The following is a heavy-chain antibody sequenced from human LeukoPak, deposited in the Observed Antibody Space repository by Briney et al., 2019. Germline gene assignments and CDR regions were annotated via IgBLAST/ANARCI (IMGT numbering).Heavy chain of an antibody. CDR2: INSDGSST. CDR1: GCTFSIYW. Sequence: GGSLRLSCAASGCTFSIYWMHWVRQAPGKGLVWVSRINSDGSSTSYADSVKGRFTISRDNAKNTLYLQMNSLRAEDTAVYYCARDEDWSGYYGAFDIWGQGTMVTVSS. V-gene: IGHV3-74*01. J-gene: IGHJ3*02. D-gene: IGHD3-3*01. CDR3: ARDEDWSGYYGAFDI.